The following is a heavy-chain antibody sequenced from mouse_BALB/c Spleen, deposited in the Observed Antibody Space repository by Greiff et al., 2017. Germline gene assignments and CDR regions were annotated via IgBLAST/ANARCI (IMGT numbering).Heavy chain of an antibody. J-gene: IGHJ2*01. Sequence: QVQLQQSGPELVRPGVSVKISCKGSGYTFTDYAMHWVKQSHAKSLEWIGVISTYYGNTNYNQKFKGKATMTVNKSSSTAYMELARLTSEDSAIYYCARGWGLYAYYFDYWGQGTTLTVSS. V-gene: IGHV1-67*01. CDR2: ISTYYGNT. CDR3: ARGWGLYAYYFDY. CDR1: GYTFTDYA. D-gene: IGHD2-12*01.